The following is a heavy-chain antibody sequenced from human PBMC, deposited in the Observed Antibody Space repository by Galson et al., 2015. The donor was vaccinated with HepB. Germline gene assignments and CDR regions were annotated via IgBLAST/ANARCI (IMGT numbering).Heavy chain of an antibody. CDR1: GFTFSSYG. V-gene: IGHV3-30*18. J-gene: IGHJ4*02. CDR2: ISYDGSNK. D-gene: IGHD6-13*01. Sequence: SLRLSCAASGFTFSSYGMHWVRQAPGKGLEWVAVISYDGSNKYYADSVKGRFTISRDNSKNTLYLQMNSLRAEDTAVYYCAKQQLVWGFDYWGQGTLVTVSS. CDR3: AKQQLVWGFDY.